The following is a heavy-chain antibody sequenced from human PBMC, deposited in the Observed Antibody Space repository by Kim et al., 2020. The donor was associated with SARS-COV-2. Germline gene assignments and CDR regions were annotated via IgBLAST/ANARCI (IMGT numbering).Heavy chain of an antibody. V-gene: IGHV5-51*01. CDR1: GYSFTSYW. J-gene: IGHJ3*02. Sequence: GESLKISCKGSGYSFTSYWIGWVRQMPGKGLEWMGIIYPGDSDTRYSPSFQGQVTISADKSISTAYLQWSSLKASDTAMYYCARHRGGWLPTSADAFDIWGQGTMVTVSS. CDR2: IYPGDSDT. CDR3: ARHRGGWLPTSADAFDI. D-gene: IGHD3-10*01.